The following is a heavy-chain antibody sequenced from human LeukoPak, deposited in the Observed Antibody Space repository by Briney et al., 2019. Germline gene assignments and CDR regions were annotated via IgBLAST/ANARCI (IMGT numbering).Heavy chain of an antibody. J-gene: IGHJ4*02. CDR1: GYTFSSCA. D-gene: IGHD3-10*01. Sequence: ASVKVSCKASGYTFSSCAINWVRQATGHGLEWMGWMNPNSGNTGYAQKFQGRVTMTRNISTSTAYMELSSLRSEDTAVYYCARGSRSGDYWGQGTQVTVSS. V-gene: IGHV1-8*01. CDR3: ARGSRSGDY. CDR2: MNPNSGNT.